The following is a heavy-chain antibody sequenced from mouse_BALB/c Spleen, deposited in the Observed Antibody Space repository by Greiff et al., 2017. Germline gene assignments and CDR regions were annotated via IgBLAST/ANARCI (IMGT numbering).Heavy chain of an antibody. V-gene: IGHV2-9*02. CDR3: ARDGYYREFAY. CDR2: IWAGGST. D-gene: IGHD2-3*01. CDR1: GFSLTSYG. Sequence: VQGVESGPGLVAPSQSLSITCTVSGFSLTSYGVHWVRQPPGKGLEWLGVIWAGGSTNYNSALMSRLSISKDNSKSQVFLKMNSLQTDDTAMYYCARDGYYREFAYWGQGTLVTVSA. J-gene: IGHJ3*01.